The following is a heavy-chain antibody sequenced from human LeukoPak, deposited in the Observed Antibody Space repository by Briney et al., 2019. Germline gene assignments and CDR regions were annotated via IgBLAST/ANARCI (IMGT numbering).Heavy chain of an antibody. CDR3: AIDYGDCVGPFDI. V-gene: IGHV3-23*01. CDR2: ISGSGGST. J-gene: IGHJ3*02. D-gene: IGHD2-21*02. Sequence: GGSLRLSCAASGFTFTHYAMSWVRQAPGKGLEWVSTISGSGGSTYYADSVKGRFTISRDISKNTLYLQMNSLRAEDTAVYYCAIDYGDCVGPFDIWGQGTMVTVSS. CDR1: GFTFTHYA.